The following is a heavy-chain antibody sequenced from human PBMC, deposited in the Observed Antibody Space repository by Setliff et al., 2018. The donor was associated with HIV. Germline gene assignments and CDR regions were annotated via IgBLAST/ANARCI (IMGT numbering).Heavy chain of an antibody. CDR1: GGSISSHY. D-gene: IGHD6-13*01. V-gene: IGHV4-59*11. CDR2: IYYSGST. Sequence: PSETLSLTCTVSGGSISSHYWSWIRQPPGKGLEWIGYIYYSGSTNYNPSLKSRATISEDTSKNQFSLKLSSVTAADTAVFYCARGTTGYSTIWYRNGLTYYYYMDVWGKGTKVTVSS. J-gene: IGHJ6*03. CDR3: ARGTTGYSTIWYRNGLTYYYYMDV.